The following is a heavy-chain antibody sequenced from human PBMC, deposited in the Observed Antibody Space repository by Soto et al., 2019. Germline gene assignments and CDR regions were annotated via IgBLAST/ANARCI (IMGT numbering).Heavy chain of an antibody. V-gene: IGHV4-30-2*01. D-gene: IGHD6-6*01. CDR1: GGSISSGGYS. Sequence: PSEPLSLTCAVSGGSISSGGYSWSWIRQPPGKGLEWIGYIYQSGSTYYNPSLQSRVTISVDRSKNQFSMKLSSVTAADTAVYYCARGASIAAQGDWFDPWGQGTPVTGSS. CDR2: IYQSGST. CDR3: ARGASIAAQGDWFDP. J-gene: IGHJ5*02.